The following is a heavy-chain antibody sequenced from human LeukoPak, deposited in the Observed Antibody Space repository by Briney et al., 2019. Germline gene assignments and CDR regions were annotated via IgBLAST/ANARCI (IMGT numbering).Heavy chain of an antibody. J-gene: IGHJ4*02. D-gene: IGHD1-7*01. CDR3: ARGVDVELDY. CDR2: ISYDGSNK. Sequence: GRSLRLSCAASGFTFSSYAMHWVRQAPGKGLEWVAVISYDGSNKYYADSVKGRFTISRDNSKNTLYLQMNSLRAEDTAVYYCARGVDVELDYWGQGTLVTVSS. V-gene: IGHV3-30*04. CDR1: GFTFSSYA.